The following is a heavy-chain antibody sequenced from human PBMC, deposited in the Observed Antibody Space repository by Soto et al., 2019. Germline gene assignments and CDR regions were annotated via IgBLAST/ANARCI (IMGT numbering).Heavy chain of an antibody. CDR3: AKAKNYGDYNWSFDL. J-gene: IGHJ2*01. V-gene: IGHV3-23*01. Sequence: EVQLLESGGDLVQPGGSLRLSCAASGFTFTSYAMTWVRQAPGKGLEWVSAIRGSGGSTYYADSVKGRFTISRDNSKNTLYLQMNSLRAEDTAVYYCAKAKNYGDYNWSFDLWGRGTLVTVSS. D-gene: IGHD4-17*01. CDR2: IRGSGGST. CDR1: GFTFTSYA.